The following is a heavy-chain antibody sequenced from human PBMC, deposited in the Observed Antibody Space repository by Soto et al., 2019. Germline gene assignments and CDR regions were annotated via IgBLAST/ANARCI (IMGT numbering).Heavy chain of an antibody. CDR3: AIGGRSGSIPFDY. CDR1: GFTFSSYS. D-gene: IGHD3-10*01. J-gene: IGHJ4*02. CDR2: ISSSSSTI. V-gene: IGHV3-48*02. Sequence: GGSLRLSCSASGFTFSSYSMNWVRQAPGKGLEWVSYISSSSSTIYYADSVKGRFTISRDNAKNSLYLQMNSLRDEDTAVYYCAIGGRSGSIPFDYWGQGTLVTVSS.